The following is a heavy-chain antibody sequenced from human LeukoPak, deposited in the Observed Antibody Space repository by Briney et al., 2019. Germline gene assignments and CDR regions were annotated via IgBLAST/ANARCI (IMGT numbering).Heavy chain of an antibody. CDR3: ARHVYYYGSGSGFGIDY. Sequence: GESLRISFKGSGYSFTSYWISWVRPMPGKGLEWMGRIDPSDSYTNYSPSFQGHVTISADKSISTAYLQWSSLKASDTAMYYCARHVYYYGSGSGFGIDYWGQGTLVTVSS. V-gene: IGHV5-10-1*01. J-gene: IGHJ4*02. CDR2: IDPSDSYT. CDR1: GYSFTSYW. D-gene: IGHD3-10*01.